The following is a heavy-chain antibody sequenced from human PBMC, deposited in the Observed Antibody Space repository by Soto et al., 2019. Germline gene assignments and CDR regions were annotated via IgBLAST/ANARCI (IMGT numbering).Heavy chain of an antibody. J-gene: IGHJ5*02. Sequence: QVQLVQSGAEVKKPGSSVNVSCKTSGGTFGNSAVTWVRQAPGQGLEWLGGIVPMFGTANYAQKFQGRVTITGDESTITAYMELSSLNTDDTAVYYCARDGDPQSAFWSGPLGGGRFDPWGQGTLVTVSS. D-gene: IGHD3-3*01. CDR3: ARDGDPQSAFWSGPLGGGRFDP. CDR1: GGTFGNSA. CDR2: IVPMFGTA. V-gene: IGHV1-69*12.